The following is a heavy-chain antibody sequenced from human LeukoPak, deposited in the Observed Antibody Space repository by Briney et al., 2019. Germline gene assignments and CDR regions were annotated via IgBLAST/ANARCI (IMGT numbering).Heavy chain of an antibody. CDR2: IYHSGST. Sequence: SETLFLTCTVSGYSISSGYYWGWIRQPPGKGLEWIGSIYHSGSTYYNPSLKSRVTISVDTSKNQFSLKLSSVTAADTAVYYCARDLVYFRPGEGHDYWGQGTLVTVSS. CDR3: ARDLVYFRPGEGHDY. J-gene: IGHJ4*02. CDR1: GYSISSGYY. D-gene: IGHD3-10*01. V-gene: IGHV4-38-2*02.